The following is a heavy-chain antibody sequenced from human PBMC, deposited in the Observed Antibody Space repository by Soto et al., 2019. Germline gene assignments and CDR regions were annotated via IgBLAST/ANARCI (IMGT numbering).Heavy chain of an antibody. CDR3: ARESVVLAAKVYYGMDV. V-gene: IGHV3-74*01. J-gene: IGHJ6*04. CDR2: INPGRTAT. CDR1: GFTFTTYW. Sequence: GGSLRLSCGVSGFTFTTYWMHWVRQAPGEGLVWVSRINPGRTATVYADSVKGRFTISRDNAKNTLYLQMNRLRDEDTAVYYCARESVVLAAKVYYGMDVWGKGTTVTVSS. D-gene: IGHD2-15*01.